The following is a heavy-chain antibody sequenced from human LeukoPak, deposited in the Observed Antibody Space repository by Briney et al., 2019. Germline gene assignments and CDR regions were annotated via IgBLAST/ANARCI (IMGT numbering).Heavy chain of an antibody. CDR2: IYSSGTT. CDR3: ARGSVEMGTIQAFDAFDI. V-gene: IGHV4-4*07. CDR1: GGSISSYY. J-gene: IGHJ3*02. Sequence: NPSETLSLTCTVSGGSISSYYWSWIRQPAGKGLEWIGRIYSSGTTNYNPSLKSRVTMSVDTSKNQFSLKLSSVTAADTAVYYCARGSVEMGTIQAFDAFDIWGQGTLVTVSS. D-gene: IGHD5-24*01.